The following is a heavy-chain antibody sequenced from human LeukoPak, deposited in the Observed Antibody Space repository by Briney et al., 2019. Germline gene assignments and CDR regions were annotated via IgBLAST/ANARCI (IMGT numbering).Heavy chain of an antibody. Sequence: TGGSLRLSCAASGFTFSSYAMHWVRQAPGKGLEWVAVISYDGSNKYYADSVKGRFTISRDNSKNTLYLQMNSLRAEDAAVYYRARASGGVVGAALGFPGYWGQGTLVTVSS. CDR1: GFTFSSYA. J-gene: IGHJ4*02. D-gene: IGHD2-15*01. V-gene: IGHV3-30-3*01. CDR2: ISYDGSNK. CDR3: ARASGGVVGAALGFPGY.